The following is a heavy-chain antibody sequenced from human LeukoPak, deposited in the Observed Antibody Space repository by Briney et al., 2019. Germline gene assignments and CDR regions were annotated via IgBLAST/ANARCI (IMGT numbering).Heavy chain of an antibody. J-gene: IGHJ6*02. CDR3: ARDRGHIVVVTANYYYYGMDV. CDR2: INPNSGGT. V-gene: IGHV1-2*02. CDR1: GYTFTVYY. Sequence: ASVKVSCKASGYTFTVYYMHWVRQAPGQGLEWMGWINPNSGGTNYAQKFQGRVTMTRDTSISTAYMELSRLRSDDTAVYYCARDRGHIVVVTANYYYYGMDVWGQGTTVTVSS. D-gene: IGHD2-21*02.